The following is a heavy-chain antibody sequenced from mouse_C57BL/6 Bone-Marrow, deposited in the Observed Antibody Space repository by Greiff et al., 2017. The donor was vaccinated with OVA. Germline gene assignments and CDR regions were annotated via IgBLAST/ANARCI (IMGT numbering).Heavy chain of an antibody. CDR1: GYTFTSYW. Sequence: QVQLQQPGAELVMPGASVKLSCKASGYTFTSYWMHWVKQRPGQGLEWIGEIDPSDSYTNYNQKFKGKSTLTVDKSSSTAYMQLSSLTSEDSAVYYCARENYYGSGGYFDVWGTGTTVTVSS. V-gene: IGHV1-69*01. J-gene: IGHJ1*03. D-gene: IGHD1-1*01. CDR3: ARENYYGSGGYFDV. CDR2: IDPSDSYT.